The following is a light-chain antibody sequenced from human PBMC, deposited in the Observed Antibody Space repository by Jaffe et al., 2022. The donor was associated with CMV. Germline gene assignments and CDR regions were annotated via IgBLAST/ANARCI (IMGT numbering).Light chain of an antibody. Sequence: QSALTQPPSVSGSPGQSVTISCTGTSSDVTSYNRVSWYQQPPGTAPKLIISEVSNRPSGVPDRFSGSKSGNTASLTISGLQAEDEADYYCSSYTTSTTYVFGTGTKVTVL. CDR1: SSDVTSYNR. CDR2: EVS. V-gene: IGLV2-18*02. CDR3: SSYTTSTTYV. J-gene: IGLJ1*01.